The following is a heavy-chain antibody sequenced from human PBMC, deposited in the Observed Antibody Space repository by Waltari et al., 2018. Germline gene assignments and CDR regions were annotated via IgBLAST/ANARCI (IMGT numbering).Heavy chain of an antibody. CDR1: GGSITTSRHY. D-gene: IGHD5-12*01. CDR3: ATYIGASVGTAAFDV. CDR2: LSYSGVT. V-gene: IGHV4-39*01. Sequence: QLQLQESGPGLVKPSETLSLTCSVSGGSITTSRHYWGWIRQPPGQGLEWIGTLSYSGVTFNGPSLMSRLTMSRETSKNQVCLKLASVTAADTGVYYCATYIGASVGTAAFDVWGQGTMVTVSS. J-gene: IGHJ3*01.